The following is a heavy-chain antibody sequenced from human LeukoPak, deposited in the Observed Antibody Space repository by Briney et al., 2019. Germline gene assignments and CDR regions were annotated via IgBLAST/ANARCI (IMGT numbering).Heavy chain of an antibody. J-gene: IGHJ5*02. CDR2: IYTSGNT. CDR3: ARDTLSYGYAGWFDH. Sequence: PSQTLSLTCTVSGGSISSGSYYWSWIRQPAGKGLEWIGRIYTSGNTNYNPSLKSRVTISADTSKNQFSLKLSSVTAADTAVYYCARDTLSYGYAGWFDHWGRGTLVTVSS. D-gene: IGHD5-18*01. V-gene: IGHV4-61*02. CDR1: GGSISSGSYY.